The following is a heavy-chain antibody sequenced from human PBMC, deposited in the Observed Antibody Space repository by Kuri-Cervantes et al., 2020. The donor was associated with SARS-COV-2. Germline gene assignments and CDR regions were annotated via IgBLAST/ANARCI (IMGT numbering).Heavy chain of an antibody. CDR3: ARVSYDILTGYYLSPTFDY. CDR1: GGSISSSSYY. D-gene: IGHD3-9*01. Sequence: SETLSLTCTVSGGSISSSSYYWGWIRQPPGKGLERIGSIYHSGSTYYNPSLKSRVTISVDTSKNQFSLKLSSVTAADTAVYYCARVSYDILTGYYLSPTFDYWGQGTLVTVSS. CDR2: IYHSGST. V-gene: IGHV4-39*07. J-gene: IGHJ4*02.